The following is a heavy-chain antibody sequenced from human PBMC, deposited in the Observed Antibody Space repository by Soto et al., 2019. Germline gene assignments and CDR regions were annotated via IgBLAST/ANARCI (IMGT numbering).Heavy chain of an antibody. J-gene: IGHJ5*02. Sequence: GGSLRLSCAASGFTFDNCGMHWVRQAPGKGLEWVSGISWDSGTIGYADSVKGRFTISRDDAKNSLYPQMNSLRREDTALYYCVQGRYPTMATPLDHWGQGTLVTVSS. CDR3: VQGRYPTMATPLDH. V-gene: IGHV3-9*01. D-gene: IGHD1-1*01. CDR1: GFTFDNCG. CDR2: ISWDSGTI.